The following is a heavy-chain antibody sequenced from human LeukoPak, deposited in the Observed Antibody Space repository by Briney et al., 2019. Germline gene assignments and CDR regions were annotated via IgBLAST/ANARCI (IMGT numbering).Heavy chain of an antibody. V-gene: IGHV3-64*02. CDR1: GFTFYNYA. CDR2: IGGNGDTS. J-gene: IGHJ4*02. D-gene: IGHD5-18*01. CDR3: ATRHEYSYPY. Sequence: PVGSLRLSCVASGFTFYNYAMHWVRQAPGKGLEYVSAIGGNGDTSYYADSVKGRFTISRDNSKNTVYLQLGSLRTEDMAVYYCATRHEYSYPYWGQGTLVTVSS.